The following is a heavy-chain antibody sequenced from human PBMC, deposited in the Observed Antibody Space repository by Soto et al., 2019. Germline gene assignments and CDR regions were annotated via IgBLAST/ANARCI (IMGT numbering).Heavy chain of an antibody. J-gene: IGHJ4*02. CDR2: ISGSGGST. CDR3: AKDPPYYYDSSSNPDY. Sequence: GGSLRLSCADSGFTFSSYAMSWVRQAPGKGLEWVSAISGSGGSTYYADSVKGRFTISRDNSKNTLYLQMNSLRAEDTAVYYCAKDPPYYYDSSSNPDYWGQGTLVTVSS. V-gene: IGHV3-23*01. CDR1: GFTFSSYA. D-gene: IGHD3-22*01.